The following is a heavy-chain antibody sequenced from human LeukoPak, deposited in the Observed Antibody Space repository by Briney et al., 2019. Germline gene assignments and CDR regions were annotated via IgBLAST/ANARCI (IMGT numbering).Heavy chain of an antibody. Sequence: PSETLSLTCAVYGGSFSGYYWSWIRQPPGKGLEWIGEINHSGSTNYNPSLKSRVTISVDTSKNQFSLKLSSVTAADTAVYYCARVRSGSYYYLRAFDIWGQGTVVTVSS. D-gene: IGHD1-26*01. CDR2: INHSGST. V-gene: IGHV4-34*01. CDR1: GGSFSGYY. J-gene: IGHJ3*02. CDR3: ARVRSGSYYYLRAFDI.